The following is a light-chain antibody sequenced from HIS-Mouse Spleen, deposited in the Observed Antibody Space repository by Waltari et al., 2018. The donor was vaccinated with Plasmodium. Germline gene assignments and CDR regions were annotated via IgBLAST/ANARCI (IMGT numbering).Light chain of an antibody. CDR3: QQYNNWSFT. CDR1: QGVSSN. J-gene: IGKJ3*01. CDR2: GAS. Sequence: EIMMTQSPATLSVSPGEKANLPCKASQGVSSNLARYQQKPGQAPRLLIYGASTRATGIPARFSGSGSGTEFTLTISSLQSEDFAVYYCQQYNNWSFTFGPGTKVDIK. V-gene: IGKV3-15*01.